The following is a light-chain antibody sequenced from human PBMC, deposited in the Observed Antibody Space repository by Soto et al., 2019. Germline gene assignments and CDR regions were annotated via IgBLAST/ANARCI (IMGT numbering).Light chain of an antibody. CDR2: GAS. Sequence: EIVLTQSPGTLSLSPGERATLSCRASQSVSSDYLAWFQQKPGQAPRLLIFGASNRDTGIPDRFSGSGSGTDFTLTISRLEPEDFAMYYCQQYGSSPGTFGQGTKVDSK. J-gene: IGKJ1*01. CDR1: QSVSSDY. V-gene: IGKV3-20*01. CDR3: QQYGSSPGT.